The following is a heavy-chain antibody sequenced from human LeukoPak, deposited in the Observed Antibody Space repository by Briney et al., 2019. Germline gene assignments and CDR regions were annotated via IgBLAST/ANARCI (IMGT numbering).Heavy chain of an antibody. D-gene: IGHD1-26*01. V-gene: IGHV1-69*05. CDR2: IIPIFGTP. CDR1: GGTLSNYP. Sequence: SVKVSCKASGGTLSNYPISWVRQAPGQGLEWMGGIIPIFGTPNYAQKFQGRVTMTRDTSISTAYMELSRLRSDGTAVYYCARDLVGASRFDPWGQGTLVTVSS. CDR3: ARDLVGASRFDP. J-gene: IGHJ5*02.